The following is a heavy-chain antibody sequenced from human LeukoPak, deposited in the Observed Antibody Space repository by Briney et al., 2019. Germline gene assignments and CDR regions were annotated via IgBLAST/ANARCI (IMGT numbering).Heavy chain of an antibody. J-gene: IGHJ5*02. Sequence: SETLSLTCTVSGGSISSYYWSWIRQPPGKGLEWIGYIYYSGSTNYNPSLKSRVTISVDTSKNQFSLKLSSVTAADTAVYYCASQRHCSSTSCYAEFDPWGQGTLVTVSS. CDR1: GGSISSYY. V-gene: IGHV4-59*08. D-gene: IGHD2-2*01. CDR3: ASQRHCSSTSCYAEFDP. CDR2: IYYSGST.